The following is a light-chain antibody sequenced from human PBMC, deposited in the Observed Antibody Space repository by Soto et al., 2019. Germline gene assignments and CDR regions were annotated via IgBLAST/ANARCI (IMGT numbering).Light chain of an antibody. Sequence: QSALTQPASVSGSPGQSITISCTGTSSDVGGYNYVSWYQQHPGKAPKLMIYEVTNRPSGVSTRFSGSKSGNTASLIISGLQAEDEADYYCSSYTVISTYVFGTGTKV. V-gene: IGLV2-14*01. CDR3: SSYTVISTYV. CDR2: EVT. J-gene: IGLJ1*01. CDR1: SSDVGGYNY.